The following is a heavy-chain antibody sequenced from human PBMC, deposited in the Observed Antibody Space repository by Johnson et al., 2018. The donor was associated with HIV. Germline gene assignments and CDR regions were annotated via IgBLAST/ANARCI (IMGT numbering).Heavy chain of an antibody. CDR1: GFTFSSYA. Sequence: VQLVESGGGVVQPGRSLRLSCAASGFTFSSYALHWVRQAPGRGLEWVAVISYDGSDKYYADSVKGRFTISRDNSKNTLYLQMNSLRAEDTAVYYVVSVAGLFAPFDIWGQGTMVTVSS. V-gene: IGHV3-30*04. CDR3: VSVAGLFAPFDI. J-gene: IGHJ3*02. CDR2: ISYDGSDK. D-gene: IGHD6-19*01.